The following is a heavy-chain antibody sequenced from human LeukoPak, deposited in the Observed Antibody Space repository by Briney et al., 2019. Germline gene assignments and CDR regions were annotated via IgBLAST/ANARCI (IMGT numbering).Heavy chain of an antibody. D-gene: IGHD3-16*02. CDR2: ISWNSGSI. J-gene: IGHJ3*02. CDR3: ARGRARYPHDAFDI. CDR1: GFTFDDYA. V-gene: IGHV3-9*01. Sequence: GGSLRLSCAASGFTFDDYAMHWVRQAPGKGLEWVSGISWNSGSICYADSVKGRFTIPRDNPKNSLYLQMNSLRAADTALYYCARGRARYPHDAFDIWGQGTMVTPSS.